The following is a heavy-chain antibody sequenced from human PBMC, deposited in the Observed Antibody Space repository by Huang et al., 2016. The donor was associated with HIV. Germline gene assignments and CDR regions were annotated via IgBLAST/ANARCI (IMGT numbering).Heavy chain of an antibody. CDR1: GFTFTNYA. J-gene: IGHJ6*02. CDR2: MCSSSSYI. V-gene: IGHV3-21*06. CDR3: ARPQGDKVRGIIRSYYYYYGMDV. D-gene: IGHD3-10*01. Sequence: EVQLVESGGGLVKPGGSLRLSCVASGFTFTNYAMNWVRQAPGSGLGWGSAMCSSSSYIYYADSVKGRFTIARDDAKNSLYLQMNSLRAEDTAVYYCARPQGDKVRGIIRSYYYYYGMDVWGRGTTVTVSS.